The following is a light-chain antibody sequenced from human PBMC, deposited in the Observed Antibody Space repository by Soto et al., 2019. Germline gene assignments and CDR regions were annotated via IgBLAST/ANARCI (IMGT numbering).Light chain of an antibody. V-gene: IGLV2-14*01. Sequence: QSALTQPASVSGSPGQSITISCTGTTSDIGAYNFVSWYQHHPDKAPKLMLYEVSNRPSGVSNRFSGSKSGNTASLTISGLQAEDEADYYCSSYTSSSTYVFGTGTKLTVL. CDR1: TSDIGAYNF. CDR3: SSYTSSSTYV. CDR2: EVS. J-gene: IGLJ1*01.